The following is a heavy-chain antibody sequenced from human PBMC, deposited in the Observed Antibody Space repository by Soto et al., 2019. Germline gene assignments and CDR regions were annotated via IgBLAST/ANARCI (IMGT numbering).Heavy chain of an antibody. J-gene: IGHJ4*02. V-gene: IGHV3-11*01. D-gene: IGHD6-13*01. Sequence: PGGSLRLSCVASGFTFSDYYMSWFRQAPGKGLEWVSYISGSGSTIHDADSVKGRFTISRDNAKNSLYLQMNGLRAEDTAVYYCARLGSIAAAGTPDYWGQGTLVTVSS. CDR2: ISGSGSTI. CDR3: ARLGSIAAAGTPDY. CDR1: GFTFSDYY.